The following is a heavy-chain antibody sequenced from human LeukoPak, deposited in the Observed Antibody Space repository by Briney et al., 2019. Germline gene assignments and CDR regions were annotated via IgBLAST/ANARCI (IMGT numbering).Heavy chain of an antibody. CDR3: ARATASGSGRAYDR. Sequence: SETLSLTCAVYGGSFSGYHWSWIRQPPGKGLEWIGEINHSGSTNYNPSLKSRVTISVDTSKNQFSLKLSSVTAADTAVYFCARATASGSGRAYDRWAQGNLVPVSS. CDR2: INHSGST. V-gene: IGHV4-34*01. J-gene: IGHJ5*02. D-gene: IGHD3-10*01. CDR1: GGSFSGYH.